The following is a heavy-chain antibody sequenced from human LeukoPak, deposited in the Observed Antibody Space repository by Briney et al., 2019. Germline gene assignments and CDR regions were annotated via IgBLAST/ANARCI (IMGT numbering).Heavy chain of an antibody. V-gene: IGHV3-23*01. D-gene: IGHD3-3*01. J-gene: IGHJ4*02. Sequence: PGGSLRLSCAASGFTFSSYAMSWVRQAPGKGLEWVSAISGSGGSTYYADSVKGRFTISRDNSKNTLYLQMNSLRAEDTAVYYCAKRRDQTRRITIFGVGEGYYFDYWGQGTLVTVSS. CDR3: AKRRDQTRRITIFGVGEGYYFDY. CDR1: GFTFSSYA. CDR2: ISGSGGST.